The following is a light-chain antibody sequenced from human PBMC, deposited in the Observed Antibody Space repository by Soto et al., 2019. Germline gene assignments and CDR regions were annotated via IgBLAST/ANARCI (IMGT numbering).Light chain of an antibody. Sequence: QSVPTQPPSVSGAPGQKVIISCTGSSSNIGAGYDVHWYQQLPGTAPKLLIYGNSNRPSGVPDRLSGSKSGTSASLAITGLQVEDEADYYCQSYDSSLSAAVFGGGTKVTVL. V-gene: IGLV1-40*01. J-gene: IGLJ2*01. CDR2: GNS. CDR3: QSYDSSLSAAV. CDR1: SSNIGAGYD.